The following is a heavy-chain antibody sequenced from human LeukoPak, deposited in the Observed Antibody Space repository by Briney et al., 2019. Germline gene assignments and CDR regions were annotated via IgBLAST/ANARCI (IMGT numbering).Heavy chain of an antibody. CDR3: ARYCPFRTCSGPKFDS. CDR2: IKSDGSEK. CDR1: GFTFSSYE. V-gene: IGHV3-7*01. Sequence: GGSLRLSCAASGFTFSSYEGNWVRQAPGKGLEWVANIKSDGSEKYYLDSVKGRFTISSDNANNSLYLQMNSLRAEDSAVYYCARYCPFRTCSGPKFDSWGQGPLVTVSS. D-gene: IGHD1-1*01. J-gene: IGHJ4*02.